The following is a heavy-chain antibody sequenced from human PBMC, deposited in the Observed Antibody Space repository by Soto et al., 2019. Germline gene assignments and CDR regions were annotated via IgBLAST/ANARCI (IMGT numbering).Heavy chain of an antibody. Sequence: GSGPTLVNPTQILTLTCAFSGFSLSTSGMCVSWIRQPPGKALEWLALIDWDDDKYYSTSLKTRLTISKDTSKNQVVLTMTNMDPVDTATYYCARIASVDTAMGHYYYYGMDVWGQGTTVTVSS. CDR1: GFSLSTSGMC. D-gene: IGHD5-18*01. V-gene: IGHV2-70*01. CDR3: ARIASVDTAMGHYYYYGMDV. J-gene: IGHJ6*02. CDR2: IDWDDDK.